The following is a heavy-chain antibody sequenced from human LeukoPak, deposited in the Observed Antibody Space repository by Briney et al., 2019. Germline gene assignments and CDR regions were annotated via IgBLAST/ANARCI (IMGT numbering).Heavy chain of an antibody. V-gene: IGHV4-59*08. J-gene: IGHJ4*02. CDR2: FHYSGST. D-gene: IGHD2-15*01. CDR3: ARHHDGGPKLRLDF. Sequence: SETLSLTCRVSGASVSNYYWSWIRQSPGKGLEWIGFFHYSGSTNYNPSLNSRVTTSIDTSMNQLSLTLVSVTAADTAVYFCARHHDGGPKLRLDFCGLGVLVTVSS. CDR1: GASVSNYY.